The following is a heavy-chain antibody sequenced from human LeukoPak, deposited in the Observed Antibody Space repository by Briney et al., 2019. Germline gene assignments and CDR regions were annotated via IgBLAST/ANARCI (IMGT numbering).Heavy chain of an antibody. CDR1: GFTFSSYG. D-gene: IGHD2-2*01. V-gene: IGHV3-30*02. Sequence: GGSLRLSCAASGFTFSSYGMHWVRQAPGKGPEWVAFIRYDGSNKYYADSVKGRFTISRDNSKNTLYLQMNSLRAEDTAVYYCAKDFSDIVVVPAAQGVDYWGQGTLVTVSS. J-gene: IGHJ4*02. CDR2: IRYDGSNK. CDR3: AKDFSDIVVVPAAQGVDY.